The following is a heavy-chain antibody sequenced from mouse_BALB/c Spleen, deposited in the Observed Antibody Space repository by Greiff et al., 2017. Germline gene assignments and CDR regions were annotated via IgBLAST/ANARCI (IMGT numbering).Heavy chain of an antibody. CDR1: GYTFTSYT. D-gene: IGHD2-4*01. V-gene: IGHV1-4*02. J-gene: IGHJ2*01. CDR3: ASYDYDDFDY. CDR2: INPSSGYT. Sequence: VQLVESAAELARPGASVKMSCKASGYTFTSYTMHWVKQRPGQGLEWIGYINPSSGYTEYNQKFKDKTTLTADKSSSTAYMQLNSLTSEDSAVYYCASYDYDDFDYWGQGTTLTVSS.